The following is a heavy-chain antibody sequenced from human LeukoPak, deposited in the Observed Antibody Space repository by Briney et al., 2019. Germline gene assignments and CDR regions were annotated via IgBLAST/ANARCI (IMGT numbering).Heavy chain of an antibody. Sequence: GRSLRLSCAASGFTFSSYAMSWVRQAPGKGLEWVSAISGSGGSTYYADSVKGRFTISRDNSKNTLYLQMNSLRAEDTAVYYCAKDLFLEASSGYSNDAFDIWGQGTMVTVSS. CDR3: AKDLFLEASSGYSNDAFDI. CDR2: ISGSGGST. D-gene: IGHD3-22*01. J-gene: IGHJ3*02. CDR1: GFTFSSYA. V-gene: IGHV3-23*01.